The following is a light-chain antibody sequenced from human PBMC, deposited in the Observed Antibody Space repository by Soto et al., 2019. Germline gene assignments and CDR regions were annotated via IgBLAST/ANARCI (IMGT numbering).Light chain of an antibody. CDR2: DVS. CDR3: SSYTSSSTLV. J-gene: IGLJ1*01. Sequence: QAVVTQPASVSGSPGQSITISCTGTSSDVGGYNYVSWYQQHPGKALKLMIYDVSNRPSGVSNRFSGSKSGNTASLTISGLQAEDEADYYCSSYTSSSTLVFGTGTKVTVL. V-gene: IGLV2-14*01. CDR1: SSDVGGYNY.